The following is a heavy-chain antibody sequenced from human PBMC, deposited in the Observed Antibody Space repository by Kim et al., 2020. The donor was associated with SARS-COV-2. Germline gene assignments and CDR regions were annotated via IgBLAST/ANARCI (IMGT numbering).Heavy chain of an antibody. J-gene: IGHJ4*02. CDR3: AKDLADDYGDYGPDY. CDR2: ISYDGSNK. CDR1: GFTFSSYG. D-gene: IGHD4-17*01. Sequence: GGSLRLSCAASGFTFSSYGMHWVRQAPDKGLEWVAVISYDGSNKYYADSVKGRFTISRDNSKNTLYLQMNSLRAEDTAVYYCAKDLADDYGDYGPDYWGQGTLVTVSS. V-gene: IGHV3-30*18.